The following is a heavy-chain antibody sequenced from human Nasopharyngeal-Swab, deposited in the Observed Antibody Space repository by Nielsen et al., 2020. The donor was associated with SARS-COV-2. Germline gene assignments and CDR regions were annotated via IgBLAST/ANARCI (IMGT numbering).Heavy chain of an antibody. CDR3: ARELLLGDIVVVPADPHSNWFDP. D-gene: IGHD2-2*01. V-gene: IGHV1-18*01. CDR2: ISAYNGNT. Sequence: WVRQAPGQGLEWMGWISAYNGNTNYAQKLQGRVTMTTDTSTSTAYMELRSLRSDDTAVYYCARELLLGDIVVVPADPHSNWFDPWGQGTLVTVSS. J-gene: IGHJ5*02.